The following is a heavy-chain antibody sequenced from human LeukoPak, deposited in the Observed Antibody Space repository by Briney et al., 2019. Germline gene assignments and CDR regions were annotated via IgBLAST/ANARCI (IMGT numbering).Heavy chain of an antibody. CDR1: GGSISSSSYY. CDR2: IYYSGST. Sequence: SETLSLTCTVSGGSISSSSYYWGWIRQPPGKGLEWIGSIYYSGSTYYNPSLKSRVTISVDTSKNQFSLKLSSVTAADTAVYYCATGSGYDSRGFDYWGQGTLVTVSS. J-gene: IGHJ4*02. CDR3: ATGSGYDSRGFDY. V-gene: IGHV4-39*07. D-gene: IGHD5-12*01.